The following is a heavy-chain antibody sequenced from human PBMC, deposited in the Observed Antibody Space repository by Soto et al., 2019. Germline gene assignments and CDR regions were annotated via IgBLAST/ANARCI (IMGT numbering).Heavy chain of an antibody. CDR1: GFPFSSYP. D-gene: IGHD5-12*01. CDR2: TSGDGRIM. V-gene: IGHV3-64*02. J-gene: IGHJ4*02. Sequence: GGSLRLSCAASGFPFSSYPMHLVRQAPGKGLEHVSSTSGDGRIMYYLDSVKGRFTISRDNSKNTLYLQMGSLRTEDMAVYYCARGRVDYYFDYWGQGPLFTVSS. CDR3: ARGRVDYYFDY.